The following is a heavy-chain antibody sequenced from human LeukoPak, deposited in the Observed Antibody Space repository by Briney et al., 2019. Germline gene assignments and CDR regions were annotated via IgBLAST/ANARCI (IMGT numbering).Heavy chain of an antibody. CDR2: ISADGGST. V-gene: IGHV3-23*01. CDR3: AKSPSLQAFDV. CDR1: GLTFSNYG. J-gene: IGHJ3*01. Sequence: GGSLRLSCVVSGLTFSNYGMSWVRQAPGKGLECVSTISADGGSTYYPDSVKARFTISRDNSKNTLYLQMNSLRAEDTALYYCAKSPSLQAFDVWGQGTMVSVSS.